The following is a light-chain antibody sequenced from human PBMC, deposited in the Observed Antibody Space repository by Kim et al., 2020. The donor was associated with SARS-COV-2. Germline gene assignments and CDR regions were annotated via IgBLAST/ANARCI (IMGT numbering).Light chain of an antibody. J-gene: IGKJ1*01. Sequence: EIVLTQSPGTLSLSPGERATLSCRASQSVSSSYLAWNQQKPGQAPRLLIYGASSRATGIPDRFSGSGSGTDFTLTISRLEPEDFAVYYCQQYGSSPETFGQGTKVDIK. CDR3: QQYGSSPET. CDR1: QSVSSSY. CDR2: GAS. V-gene: IGKV3-20*01.